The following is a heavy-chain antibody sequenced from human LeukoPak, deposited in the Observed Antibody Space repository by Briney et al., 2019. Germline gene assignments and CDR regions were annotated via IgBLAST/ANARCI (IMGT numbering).Heavy chain of an antibody. V-gene: IGHV4-61*01. CDR1: GGSVSRGSYY. CDR3: ARDGERITKAFDI. Sequence: PSETLSLTCTVSGGSVSRGSYYWSWIRQPPGKGLEWIGYIYYSGSTNYNPSLKSRVTISVDTSKNQFSLKLSSVTAADTAVYYCARDGERITKAFDIWGQGTMVTVSS. D-gene: IGHD3-10*01. CDR2: IYYSGST. J-gene: IGHJ3*02.